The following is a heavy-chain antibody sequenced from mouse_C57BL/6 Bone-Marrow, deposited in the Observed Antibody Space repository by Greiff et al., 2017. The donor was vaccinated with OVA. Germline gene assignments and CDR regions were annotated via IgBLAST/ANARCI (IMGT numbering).Heavy chain of an antibody. V-gene: IGHV1-26*01. CDR3: ARGARYGYDFDY. CDR2: INPNNGGT. CDR1: GYTFTDYY. Sequence: VQLQQSGPELVKPGASVKISCKASGYTFTDYYMNWVKQSHGKSLEWIGDINPNNGGTSYNQKFKGKATLTVDKSSSTAYMELRSLTSEDSAVYYCARGARYGYDFDYWGQGTTLTVSS. D-gene: IGHD2-2*01. J-gene: IGHJ2*01.